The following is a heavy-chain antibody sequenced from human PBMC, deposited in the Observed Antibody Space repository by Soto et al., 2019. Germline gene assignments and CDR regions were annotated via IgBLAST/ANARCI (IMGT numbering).Heavy chain of an antibody. CDR3: AGRRGYSYGGPYGMDV. CDR2: ISGSGGST. Sequence: GGSLRLSCAASGFTLSSYAMSWVRQAPGKGLEWVSAISGSGGSTYYADSVKGRFTISRDNSKNTLYLQMNSLRAEDTAVYYCAGRRGYSYGGPYGMDVWGQGTTVTVSS. V-gene: IGHV3-23*01. D-gene: IGHD5-18*01. J-gene: IGHJ6*02. CDR1: GFTLSSYA.